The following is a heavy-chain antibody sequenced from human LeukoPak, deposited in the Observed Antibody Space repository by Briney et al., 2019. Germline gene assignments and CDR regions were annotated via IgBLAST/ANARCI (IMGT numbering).Heavy chain of an antibody. J-gene: IGHJ4*02. Sequence: PSETLSLTCTVSGGSISSYYWSWIRQPPGKGLEWIGYIYYSGSTNYNPSLKSRVTISVDTSKNQFSLKLSSVTAADTAVYYCARDQYYYDSSGNSYFDYWGQGTLVTVSS. CDR3: ARDQYYYDSSGNSYFDY. CDR2: IYYSGST. V-gene: IGHV4-59*01. D-gene: IGHD3-22*01. CDR1: GGSISSYY.